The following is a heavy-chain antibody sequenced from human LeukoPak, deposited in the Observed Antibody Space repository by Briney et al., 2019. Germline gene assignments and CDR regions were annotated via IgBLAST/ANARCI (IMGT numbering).Heavy chain of an antibody. CDR2: ISSSSSYI. CDR1: GFTFSNYS. V-gene: IGHV3-21*01. Sequence: GGSLRLSCAASGFTFSNYSMNWVRQAPGKGLEWVSSISSSSSYIYYADSVKGRFTISRDNAKNSLYLQMNSLRAEDTAVYYCAREGGSGSSYYFDYWGQGTLVTVSS. CDR3: AREGGSGSSYYFDY. J-gene: IGHJ4*02. D-gene: IGHD3-10*01.